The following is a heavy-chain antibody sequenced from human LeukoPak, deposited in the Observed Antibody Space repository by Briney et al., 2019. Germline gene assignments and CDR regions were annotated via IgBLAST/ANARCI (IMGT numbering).Heavy chain of an antibody. Sequence: SGGSLRRSCAASGFTFSSYAMRWVRQAPGKGLEWVSALSGSGGSTYYADSVKGRFTISRDNSKNTLYLQMNSLRAEDTAVYYCAKGHYDDWYHFGYWGQGALVTVSS. D-gene: IGHD3-3*01. CDR3: AKGHYDDWYHFGY. CDR1: GFTFSSYA. CDR2: LSGSGGST. V-gene: IGHV3-23*01. J-gene: IGHJ4*02.